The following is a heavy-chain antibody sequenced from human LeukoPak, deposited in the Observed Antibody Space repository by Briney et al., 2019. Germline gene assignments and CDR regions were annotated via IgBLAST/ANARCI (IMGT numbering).Heavy chain of an antibody. V-gene: IGHV3-43*02. CDR1: GFTFDDYA. CDR2: ISGDGGST. CDR3: AKDSNDFVYYFDY. Sequence: PGGSLRLSCAASGFTFDDYAMRWVRQAPGKGLEWVSLISGDGGSTYYADSVKGRFTISRDNSKNSLYLQMNSLRIEDTALYYCAKDSNDFVYYFDYWGQGTLVTVSS. D-gene: IGHD3-3*01. J-gene: IGHJ4*02.